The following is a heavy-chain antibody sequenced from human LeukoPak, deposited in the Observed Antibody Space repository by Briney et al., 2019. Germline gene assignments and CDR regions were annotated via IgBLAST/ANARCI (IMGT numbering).Heavy chain of an antibody. V-gene: IGHV3-30*04. D-gene: IGHD1-26*01. Sequence: GGSLRLSCAASGFTFSSYAMHWVRQAPGKGLEWVAVISYDGRNKYYADSVKSRFTISRDNSKNTLYLQMNSLRAEDTAVYYCARSRRRELLGTSFDYWGQGTLVTVSS. J-gene: IGHJ4*02. CDR3: ARSRRRELLGTSFDY. CDR1: GFTFSSYA. CDR2: ISYDGRNK.